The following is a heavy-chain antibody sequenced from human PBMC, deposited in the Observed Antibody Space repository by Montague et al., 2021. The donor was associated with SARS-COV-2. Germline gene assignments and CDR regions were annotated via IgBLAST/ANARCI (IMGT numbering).Heavy chain of an antibody. CDR1: GFSLTTSAMC. D-gene: IGHD3-10*01. CDR2: IDWDDDK. Sequence: PALVKPTQTLTLTCTFSGFSLTTSAMCVSWLRQPPGKAPEWLARIDWDDDKHYNASLKTRLTISKDTSKNHVVLTMTNMDPVDTGTYYCAHRRPGSGSYYFDXWGQGTLVTVSS. CDR3: AHRRPGSGSYYFDX. V-gene: IGHV2-70*11. J-gene: IGHJ4*02.